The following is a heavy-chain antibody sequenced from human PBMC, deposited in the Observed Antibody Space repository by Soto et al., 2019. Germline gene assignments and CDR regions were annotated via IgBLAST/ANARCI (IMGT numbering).Heavy chain of an antibody. D-gene: IGHD4-17*01. CDR3: ARVSYGDYDPPFDY. Sequence: QVPLVQSGAEVKKPGASVKVSCKASGYTFTSYAMHWVRQAPGQRLEWMGWINAGNGDTKYSQKFQGRVTITRDTSASTAYMELSSLRSEDTAVYYCARVSYGDYDPPFDYWGQGTLVTVSS. J-gene: IGHJ4*02. CDR1: GYTFTSYA. V-gene: IGHV1-3*01. CDR2: INAGNGDT.